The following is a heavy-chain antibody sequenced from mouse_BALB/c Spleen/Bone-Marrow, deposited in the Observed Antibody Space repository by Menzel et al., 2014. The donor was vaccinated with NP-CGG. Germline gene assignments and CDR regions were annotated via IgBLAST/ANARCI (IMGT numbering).Heavy chain of an antibody. V-gene: IGHV14-3*02. D-gene: IGHD1-1*01. J-gene: IGHJ3*01. CDR1: GFNIKDTY. CDR2: IDPANGNT. Sequence: EVQLMESGAELVKPGASVKLSCTASGFNIKDTYMHWVKQRPEQGLEWIGRIDPANGNTKYDPKFQGKATITADTSSNTAYLQLSSQTSEDTAVYYCANYYYGSSLFAYWGQGTLVTVSA. CDR3: ANYYYGSSLFAY.